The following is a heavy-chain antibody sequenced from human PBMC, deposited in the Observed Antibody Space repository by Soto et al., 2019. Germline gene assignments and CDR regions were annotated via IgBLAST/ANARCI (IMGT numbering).Heavy chain of an antibody. Sequence: SETLSLTCTVSGGSVSSGSYYWSWIRQPPGKGLEWIGYIYYSGSTNYNPSLKSRVTISVDTSKNQFSLKLSSVTAADTAVYYCARGHVWILTGYGHNDFDYWGQGTLVTVSS. J-gene: IGHJ4*02. D-gene: IGHD3-9*01. CDR3: ARGHVWILTGYGHNDFDY. CDR1: GGSVSSGSYY. V-gene: IGHV4-61*01. CDR2: IYYSGST.